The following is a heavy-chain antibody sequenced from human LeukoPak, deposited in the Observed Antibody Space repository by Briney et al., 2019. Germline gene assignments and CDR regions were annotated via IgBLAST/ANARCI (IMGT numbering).Heavy chain of an antibody. D-gene: IGHD4-17*01. J-gene: IGHJ4*02. CDR1: GGSISSSSYY. V-gene: IGHV4-39*07. CDR3: ARAGTVTTFDY. CDR2: IYYSGST. Sequence: SETLSLTCTVSGGSISSSSYYWGWIRQPPGKGLEWIGSIYYSGSTYYNPSLKSRVTISVDTSKNQFSLKLSSVTAADTAVYYCARAGTVTTFDYWGQGTLVTVSS.